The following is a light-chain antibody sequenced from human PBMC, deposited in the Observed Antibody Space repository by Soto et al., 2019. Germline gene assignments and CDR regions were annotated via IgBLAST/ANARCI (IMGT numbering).Light chain of an antibody. CDR2: GVS. J-gene: IGKJ1*01. CDR3: QQYAGSLWT. Sequence: EIVLTQSPGTLSLSPGERATLSCRASQSVSSSYLAWYQQKPGQAPRLLIYGVSSRATGIPDRFSGSGSGTDFTLTISGLEPEDFAVYYCQQYAGSLWTFGQGTKVEIK. CDR1: QSVSSSY. V-gene: IGKV3-20*01.